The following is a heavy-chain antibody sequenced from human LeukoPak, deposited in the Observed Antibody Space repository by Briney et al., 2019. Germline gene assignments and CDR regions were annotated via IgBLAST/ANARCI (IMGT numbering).Heavy chain of an antibody. Sequence: PSETLSLTCTVSGGSISSYYWSWIRQPPGKGLEWIGYIYYSGSTNYNPSLKSRVTISEDTSKNQFSLKLSSVTAADTAVYYCARDRGLPHSVATIGSYYYYYMDVWGKGTTVTVSS. D-gene: IGHD5-12*01. CDR1: GGSISSYY. V-gene: IGHV4-59*01. CDR3: ARDRGLPHSVATIGSYYYYYMDV. J-gene: IGHJ6*03. CDR2: IYYSGST.